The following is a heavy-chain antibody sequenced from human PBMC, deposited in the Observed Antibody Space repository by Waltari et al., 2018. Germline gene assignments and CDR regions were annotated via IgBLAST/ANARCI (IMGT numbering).Heavy chain of an antibody. CDR1: GFTFSSYS. Sequence: EVQLVESGGGLVKPGGSLRLSCAASGFTFSSYSMNWVRQAPGKGLGWVSSISSSSSYKYYADSVKGRFTISRDNAKNSLYLQMNSLRAEDTAVYYCARDLLSGAGDYWGQGTLVTVSS. D-gene: IGHD3-10*01. V-gene: IGHV3-21*01. CDR2: ISSSSSYK. J-gene: IGHJ4*02. CDR3: ARDLLSGAGDY.